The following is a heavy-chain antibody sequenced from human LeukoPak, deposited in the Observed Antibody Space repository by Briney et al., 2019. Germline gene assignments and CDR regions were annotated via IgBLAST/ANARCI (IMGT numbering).Heavy chain of an antibody. J-gene: IGHJ4*02. CDR1: GYTFTGYY. D-gene: IGHD1-1*01. Sequence: ASVKVSCKASGYTFTGYYMHWVRQAPGQGLEWMGWINPNSGGTNYAQKFQGRVTMTRDTSISTAYMELSRLRSDDTAVYYCARDSIIDWNDGRSMTIFDYWGQGTLVTVSS. CDR2: INPNSGGT. CDR3: ARDSIIDWNDGRSMTIFDY. V-gene: IGHV1-2*02.